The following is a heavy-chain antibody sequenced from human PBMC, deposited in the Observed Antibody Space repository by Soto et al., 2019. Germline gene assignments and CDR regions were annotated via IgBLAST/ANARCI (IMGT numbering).Heavy chain of an antibody. Sequence: QLQLQESGPGLVKPSETLSLTCTVSGGSISSSSYYWGWIRQPPGKGLEWIGSIYYSGSTYYNPSLKSRVTISVDTSKKQFSLKLSSVTAADTAVYYCARHEARRVRGIIYALGWFDPWGQGTLVIVSS. CDR1: GGSISSSSYY. D-gene: IGHD3-10*01. V-gene: IGHV4-39*01. CDR2: IYYSGST. CDR3: ARHEARRVRGIIYALGWFDP. J-gene: IGHJ5*02.